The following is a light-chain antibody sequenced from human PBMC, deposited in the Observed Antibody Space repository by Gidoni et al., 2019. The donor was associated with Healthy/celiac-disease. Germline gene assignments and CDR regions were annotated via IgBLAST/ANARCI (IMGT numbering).Light chain of an antibody. V-gene: IGLV1-44*01. J-gene: IGLJ2*01. CDR2: SNN. Sequence: SVLTQPPSASGTPGQRVTISWSGSRPNIGSNTVNWYQQLPGTAPKLLIYSNNQRPSGVPDRFSGSKSGTSASLAISGLQSEDEADYYCAAWDDSLNGPVFGGGTKLTVL. CDR1: RPNIGSNT. CDR3: AAWDDSLNGPV.